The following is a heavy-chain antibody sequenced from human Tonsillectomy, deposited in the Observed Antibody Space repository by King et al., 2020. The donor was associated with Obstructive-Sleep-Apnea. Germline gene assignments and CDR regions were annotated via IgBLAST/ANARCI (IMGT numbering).Heavy chain of an antibody. CDR3: ARAHDYGGPKAGDAFDI. V-gene: IGHV4-39*07. D-gene: IGHD4-23*01. J-gene: IGHJ3*02. CDR1: GGSISSSGYY. CDR2: IYYSGST. Sequence: QLQESGPGLAKPSETLSLTCTVSGGSISSSGYYWGWIRQPPGKGLELIGSIYYSGSTYYNPSLKSRVTISEDTSKNQFSLKLSSVTAADTAVYYCARAHDYGGPKAGDAFDIWGQGTMVTVSS.